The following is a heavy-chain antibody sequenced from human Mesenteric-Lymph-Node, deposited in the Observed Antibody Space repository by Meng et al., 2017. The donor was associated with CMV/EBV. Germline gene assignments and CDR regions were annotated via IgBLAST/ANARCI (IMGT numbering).Heavy chain of an antibody. Sequence: CAVSGNSIGSGNGHWGWIRQPPGKGLEWIGNVYHIENTVYNPSLKSRVTISLDTSKNQFSLRLSSVTAADTAVYYCGRHPPYKPFDFWSQGTLVTVSS. V-gene: IGHV4-39*01. CDR3: GRHPPYKPFDF. D-gene: IGHD1-14*01. CDR2: VYHIENT. J-gene: IGHJ4*02. CDR1: GNSIGSGNGH.